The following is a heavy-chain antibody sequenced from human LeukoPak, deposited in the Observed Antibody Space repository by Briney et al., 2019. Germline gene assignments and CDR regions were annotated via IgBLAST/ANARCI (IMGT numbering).Heavy chain of an antibody. V-gene: IGHV3-23*01. J-gene: IGHJ5*02. CDR1: GFTFSSYA. CDR2: ISGNGGRT. Sequence: GGSLRLSCAASGFTFSSYAMSWVRQAPGKGLEWVSAISGNGGRTYYADSVKGRFTISRDNSRNTLFLQMNSPRAEDTAVYYCAKVAEMDTILGKFDNWGQGTLVTVSS. CDR3: AKVAEMDTILGKFDN. D-gene: IGHD5-24*01.